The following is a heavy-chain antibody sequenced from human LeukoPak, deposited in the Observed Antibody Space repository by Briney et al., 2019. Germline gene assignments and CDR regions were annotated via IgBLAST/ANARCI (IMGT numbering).Heavy chain of an antibody. V-gene: IGHV3-66*02. CDR3: ARGPGVHTILDAFDI. CDR1: GFTFSDFW. D-gene: IGHD3-3*01. J-gene: IGHJ3*02. Sequence: RTGGSLRLSCAASGFTFSDFWMSWVRQAPGKGLEWVSVIYSGGSTYYADSVKGRFTISRDNSKNTLYLQMNSLRAEGTAVYYCARGPGVHTILDAFDIWGQGTMVTVSS. CDR2: IYSGGST.